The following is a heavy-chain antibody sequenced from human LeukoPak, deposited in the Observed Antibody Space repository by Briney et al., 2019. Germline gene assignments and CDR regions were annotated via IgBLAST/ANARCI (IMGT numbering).Heavy chain of an antibody. Sequence: GGSLRLSCAASGFTFISYGMHWVRQAPGKGLEWVAFIRYDGSNKYYADSVKGRFTISRDNSKNTLYLQMKSLRAEDTAVYYCAKKYYYDSSGYSGAFDIWGQGTMVTVSS. V-gene: IGHV3-30*02. D-gene: IGHD3-22*01. CDR3: AKKYYYDSSGYSGAFDI. CDR2: IRYDGSNK. J-gene: IGHJ3*02. CDR1: GFTFISYG.